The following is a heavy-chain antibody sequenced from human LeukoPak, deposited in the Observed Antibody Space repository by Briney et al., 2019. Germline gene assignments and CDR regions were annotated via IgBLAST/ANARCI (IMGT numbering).Heavy chain of an antibody. CDR3: ARAGLMYSSGWYDY. Sequence: SETLSLTCAVYGGSFSGYYWSWIRQPPGKGLEWIGEINHSGSTNYNPSLKGRVTISVDTSKNQFSLKLSSVTAADTAVYYCARAGLMYSSGWYDYWGQGTLVTVSS. D-gene: IGHD6-19*01. J-gene: IGHJ5*01. CDR2: INHSGST. V-gene: IGHV4-34*01. CDR1: GGSFSGYY.